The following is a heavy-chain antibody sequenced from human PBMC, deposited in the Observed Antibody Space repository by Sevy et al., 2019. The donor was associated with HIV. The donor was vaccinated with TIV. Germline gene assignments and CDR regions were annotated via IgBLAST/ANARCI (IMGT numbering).Heavy chain of an antibody. Sequence: GGSLRLSCAASGFAFYDYSMSWIRQAPGKGLEWVATLSFGCGKINYADSVKGRFTISRDNSKNSFYLQMDNLRVEDTALYYCAREGCTRPHDYLGQGTLVTVSS. J-gene: IGHJ4*02. V-gene: IGHV3-23*01. CDR2: LSFGCGKI. CDR3: AREGCTRPHDY. D-gene: IGHD2-8*01. CDR1: GFAFYDYS.